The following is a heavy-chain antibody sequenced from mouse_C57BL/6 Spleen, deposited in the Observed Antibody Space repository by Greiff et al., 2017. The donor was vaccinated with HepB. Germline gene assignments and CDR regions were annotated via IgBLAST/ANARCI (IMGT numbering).Heavy chain of an antibody. J-gene: IGHJ2*01. D-gene: IGHD2-4*01. Sequence: QVHVKQSGAELVKPGASVKISCKASGYTFTDYYINWVKQRPGQGLEWIGKIGPGSGSTYYNEKFKGKATLTADKSSSTAYMQLSSLTSEDSAVYFCARGGGLRRGGGPDYFDYWGQGTTLTVSS. CDR2: IGPGSGST. CDR3: ARGGGLRRGGGPDYFDY. V-gene: IGHV1-77*01. CDR1: GYTFTDYY.